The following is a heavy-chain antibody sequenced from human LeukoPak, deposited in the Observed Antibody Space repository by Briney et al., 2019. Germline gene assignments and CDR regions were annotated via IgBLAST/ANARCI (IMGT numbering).Heavy chain of an antibody. CDR2: INSRSGII. CDR1: GFTFSNYA. V-gene: IGHV3-48*01. J-gene: IGHJ4*02. Sequence: GGSLRLSCAASGFTFSNYAMNWVRQAPGQGLEWVSYINSRSGIIRYADSVKGRFTTSRDNAKKSLDLQMNSLRAEDTAVYYCARDARDYGDYDYWGQGTLVTVSS. D-gene: IGHD4-17*01. CDR3: ARDARDYGDYDY.